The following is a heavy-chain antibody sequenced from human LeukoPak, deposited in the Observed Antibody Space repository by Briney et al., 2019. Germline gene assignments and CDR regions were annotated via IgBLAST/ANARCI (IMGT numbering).Heavy chain of an antibody. V-gene: IGHV3-30-3*01. Sequence: GGSLRLSCAASGFTFSSYAMHWVRQAPGKGLEWVAVISYDGSNKYYAGSVKGRFTISRDNSKNTLYLQMNSLRAEDTAVYYCARAPGWYYFDYWGQGTLVTVSS. CDR3: ARAPGWYYFDY. J-gene: IGHJ4*02. CDR2: ISYDGSNK. CDR1: GFTFSSYA. D-gene: IGHD6-19*01.